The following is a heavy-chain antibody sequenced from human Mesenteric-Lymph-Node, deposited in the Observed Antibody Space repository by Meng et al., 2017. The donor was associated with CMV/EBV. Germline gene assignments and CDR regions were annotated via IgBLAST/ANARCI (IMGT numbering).Heavy chain of an antibody. D-gene: IGHD4-11*01. CDR3: ARVDIMTTFLLDL. CDR1: GGSVTSGNYY. CDR2: IFYTGST. Sequence: SETLSLTCTVSGGSVTSGNYYWSWIRQSPGKGLEWIGSIFYTGSTYYNPSLQSRLTISLDTSNNQFSLKLTSVTAADTAVYYCARVDIMTTFLLDLWGQGTLVTVSS. J-gene: IGHJ5*02. V-gene: IGHV4-39*07.